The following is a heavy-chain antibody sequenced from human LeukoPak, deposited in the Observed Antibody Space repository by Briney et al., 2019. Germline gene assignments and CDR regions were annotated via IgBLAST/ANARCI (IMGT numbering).Heavy chain of an antibody. Sequence: GGSLRLSCTASGFTFSSYAMHWVRQAPGKGLEWVAIISYDGRDKYYADSVKGRFTISRDNSKNTLYLQMNSLRTEDTAVNYCERSREVGATSFDFGMDVWGQGTTVTVSS. CDR2: ISYDGRDK. CDR3: ERSREVGATSFDFGMDV. J-gene: IGHJ6*02. D-gene: IGHD1-26*01. V-gene: IGHV3-30*04. CDR1: GFTFSSYA.